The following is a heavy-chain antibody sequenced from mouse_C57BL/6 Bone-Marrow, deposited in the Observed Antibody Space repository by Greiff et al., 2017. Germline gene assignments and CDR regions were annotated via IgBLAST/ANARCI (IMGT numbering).Heavy chain of an antibody. D-gene: IGHD3-2*02. J-gene: IGHJ2*01. Sequence: VQLQQSGPELVKPGASVKIPCKASGYTFTDYNMDWVKQSHGKSLEWIGDINPNNGGTIYNQKFKGKATLTVDKSSSTAYMELRSLTSEDSAVYFCARKGSSGYDYFDYWGQGTTLTVSS. CDR2: INPNNGGT. CDR3: ARKGSSGYDYFDY. V-gene: IGHV1-18*01. CDR1: GYTFTDYN.